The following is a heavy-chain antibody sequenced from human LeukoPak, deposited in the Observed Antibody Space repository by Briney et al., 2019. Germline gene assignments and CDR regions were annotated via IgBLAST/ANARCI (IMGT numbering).Heavy chain of an antibody. CDR3: ARDRLAAAGSPSDY. CDR1: GFTFSSYA. CDR2: ISYDGSNK. J-gene: IGHJ4*02. Sequence: PGGSLRLSCAASGFTFSSYAMHWVRQAPGKGLEWVAVISYDGSNKYYADSVKGRFTISRDNSKNTLYLQMNSLRAEDTAVYYCARDRLAAAGSPSDYWGQGTLVTVSS. V-gene: IGHV3-30*04. D-gene: IGHD6-13*01.